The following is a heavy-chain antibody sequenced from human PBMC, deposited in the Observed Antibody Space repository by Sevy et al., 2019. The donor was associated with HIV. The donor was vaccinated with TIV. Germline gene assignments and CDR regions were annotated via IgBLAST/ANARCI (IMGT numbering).Heavy chain of an antibody. CDR2: TSSSSNTI. CDR3: ARGPGDGVSFDY. V-gene: IGHV3-48*04. CDR1: GFTFSSYS. D-gene: IGHD2-21*02. Sequence: GGSLRLSCAASGFTFSSYSMNWVRQAPGKGLEWLSYTSSSSNTIYYADSVRGQFTISRDNAKNSLSLQMNSLRVEDTAVYYCARGPGDGVSFDYWGRGTLVTVSS. J-gene: IGHJ4*02.